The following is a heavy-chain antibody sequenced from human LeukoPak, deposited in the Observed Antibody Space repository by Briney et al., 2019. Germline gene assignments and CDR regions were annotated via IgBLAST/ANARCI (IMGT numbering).Heavy chain of an antibody. Sequence: SVKVSCKASGGTFSSYAISWVRQAPGQGLEWMGGIIPIFGTANYAQKFQGRVTITADESTSTAYMELSSLRSEDTAVYYCARDPWPRQDSWFDPWGQGTLVTVSS. CDR1: GGTFSSYA. D-gene: IGHD5-24*01. CDR2: IIPIFGTA. V-gene: IGHV1-69*13. J-gene: IGHJ5*02. CDR3: ARDPWPRQDSWFDP.